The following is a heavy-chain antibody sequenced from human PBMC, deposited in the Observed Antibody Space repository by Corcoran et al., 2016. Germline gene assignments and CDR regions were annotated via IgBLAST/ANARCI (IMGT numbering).Heavy chain of an antibody. CDR3: SKDTVAYDSSGYRVCVKRGAFGI. Sequence: EVQLVESGGGLVQPGRSLRLSCAASGFTFADYAMHWVRQAPGKGLEWVSGMSWDSGSIGYADSVKGRFTISRDNAKNSLYLQMNSLRAEDTALSYSSKDTVAYDSSGYRVCVKRGAFGICGQGTMVTVSS. CDR1: GFTFADYA. V-gene: IGHV3-9*01. CDR2: MSWDSGSI. J-gene: IGHJ3*02. D-gene: IGHD3-22*01.